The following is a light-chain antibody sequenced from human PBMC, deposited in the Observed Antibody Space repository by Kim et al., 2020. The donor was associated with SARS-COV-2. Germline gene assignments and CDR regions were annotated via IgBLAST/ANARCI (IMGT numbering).Light chain of an antibody. V-gene: IGKV1-39*01. CDR1: QSISTY. CDR3: QQSHTAPLLT. J-gene: IGKJ4*01. Sequence: DIQMTQSPSSLAASVGDRVTIACRASQSISTYLNWYQQKPRKAPKLLIYAASRLQSGVPSRFSGSGSGTDFTLTISSLQPEDFATYYCQQSHTAPLLTFGGGTKVDIK. CDR2: AAS.